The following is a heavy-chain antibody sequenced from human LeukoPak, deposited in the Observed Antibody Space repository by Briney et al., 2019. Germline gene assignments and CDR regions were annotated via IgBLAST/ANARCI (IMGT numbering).Heavy chain of an antibody. J-gene: IGHJ4*02. Sequence: SETLSLTCTVSGGSISSSSYYWGWIRQPPGTGLEWVGSIYYSGSTYYNPSLKSRVTISVDTSKNQFSLKLSSVTAADTAVYYCARHASKRFDYWGQGTLVTVSS. CDR1: GGSISSSSYY. CDR2: IYYSGST. CDR3: ARHASKRFDY. V-gene: IGHV4-39*01.